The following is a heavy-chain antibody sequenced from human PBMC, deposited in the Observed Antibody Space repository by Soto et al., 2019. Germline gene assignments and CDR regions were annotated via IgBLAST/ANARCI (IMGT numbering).Heavy chain of an antibody. CDR2: IKPDGSDQ. D-gene: IGHD3-10*01. CDR1: GFTFSSLW. Sequence: EVQLVESGGGLALPGGSLRLSCAASGFTFSSLWMSWVRQAPGKGLEWVANIKPDGSDQYYVDSVKGRFTISRDNAMNSLYLQMNGLRGDDTAVDYCTRAGGSYYFDFWGQGTLVTVSA. V-gene: IGHV3-7*01. J-gene: IGHJ4*02. CDR3: TRAGGSYYFDF.